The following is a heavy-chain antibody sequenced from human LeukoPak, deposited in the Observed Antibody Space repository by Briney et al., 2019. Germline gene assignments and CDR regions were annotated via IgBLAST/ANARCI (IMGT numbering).Heavy chain of an antibody. CDR3: TRGAGWLIDY. CDR1: DDSISDYY. J-gene: IGHJ4*02. V-gene: IGHV4-59*01. D-gene: IGHD3-16*01. Sequence: SETLSLTCTVSDDSISDYYRGWIRQPPGKGLEWIGYFHNSGISTYNPSLKSRVTISADTSKNQFSLKLNSLTTAVTAVYYCTRGAGWLIDYWGQGILVTVSS. CDR2: FHNSGIS.